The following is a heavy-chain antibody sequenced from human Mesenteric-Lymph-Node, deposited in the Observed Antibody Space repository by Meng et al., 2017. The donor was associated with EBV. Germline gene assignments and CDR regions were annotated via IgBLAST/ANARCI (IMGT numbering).Heavy chain of an antibody. J-gene: IGHJ1*01. Sequence: QRQVQGSGPGLVKPSQTLSLTCGVSGDSISGGGYYWSWIRQPPGKGLEWIGYISYSGNTYYNTSLKSRLTISLDTSKNQFSLKLKSVTAADTAVYYCARALYSGYDYFDWGQGTLVTVSS. CDR1: GDSISGGGYY. CDR2: ISYSGNT. CDR3: ARALYSGYDYFD. V-gene: IGHV4-30-4*01. D-gene: IGHD5-12*01.